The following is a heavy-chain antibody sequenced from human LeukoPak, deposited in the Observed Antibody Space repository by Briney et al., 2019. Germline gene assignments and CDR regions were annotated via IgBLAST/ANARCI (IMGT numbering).Heavy chain of an antibody. V-gene: IGHV4-59*01. CDR2: IYYSGST. CDR1: GGSISSYY. J-gene: IGHJ5*02. Sequence: SETLSVTCMVSGGSISSYYWSWLRQPPGKGLEWVGYIYYSGSTNYNPSLKSRVTISVDTSKNQFTLKLSSVTAADTAVYYCARARADWFDPWGQGTLVTVSS. CDR3: ARARADWFDP.